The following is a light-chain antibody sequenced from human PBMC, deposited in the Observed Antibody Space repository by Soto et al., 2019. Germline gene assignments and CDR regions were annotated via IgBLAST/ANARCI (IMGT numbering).Light chain of an antibody. CDR1: QSLLHSNGYNY. V-gene: IGKV2-28*01. CDR3: MQALQTLWT. Sequence: DIVMTQYPLSLPVTPGEPASISCRSSQSLLHSNGYNYLDWYLQKPGQSPQLLIYLGSNRASGVPDRFSGSGSGTDFTLKISRVEAEDVGVYYCMQALQTLWTFGQGTMVDI. J-gene: IGKJ1*01. CDR2: LGS.